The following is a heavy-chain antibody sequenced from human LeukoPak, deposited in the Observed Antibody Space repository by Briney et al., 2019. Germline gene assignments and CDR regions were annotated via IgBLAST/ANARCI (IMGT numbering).Heavy chain of an antibody. CDR2: IIPILGIA. J-gene: IGHJ5*02. CDR3: ARGYCSSTSCPNFDP. D-gene: IGHD2-2*01. V-gene: IGHV1-69*04. CDR1: GGTFSSYA. Sequence: SVKVSCKASGGTFSSYAISWVRQVPGQGLEWMGRIIPILGIANYAQKFQGRVTITADKSTSTAYMELRSLRSDDTAVYYCARGYCSSTSCPNFDPWGQGTLVTVSS.